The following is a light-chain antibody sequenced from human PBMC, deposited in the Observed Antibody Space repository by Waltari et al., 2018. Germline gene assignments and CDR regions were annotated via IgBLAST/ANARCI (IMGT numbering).Light chain of an antibody. CDR2: AAS. J-gene: IGKJ4*01. CDR3: QQLHSYPLT. V-gene: IGKV1-9*01. Sequence: IQLTQSPSSLSASVGDRVTITCRASQGIASNLAWYQQQPGNAPALLIYAASTLQTGVPSRFSGRGSGTDFTLTISSLQPEDLAVYHCQQLHSYPLTFGGGTTVDI. CDR1: QGIASN.